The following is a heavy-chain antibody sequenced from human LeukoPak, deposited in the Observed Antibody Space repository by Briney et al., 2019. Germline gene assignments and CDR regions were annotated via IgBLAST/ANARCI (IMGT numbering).Heavy chain of an antibody. Sequence: GGSLRLSCAASGFTFSSYAMSWVRQAPGKGLEWVSAISGSGGSTYYADSVKGRFTISRDNSKNTLYLQMNGLRAEDTAVYYCAKITGSSSRGAFDYWGQGTLVTVSS. J-gene: IGHJ4*02. CDR3: AKITGSSSRGAFDY. D-gene: IGHD6-6*01. CDR1: GFTFSSYA. V-gene: IGHV3-23*01. CDR2: ISGSGGST.